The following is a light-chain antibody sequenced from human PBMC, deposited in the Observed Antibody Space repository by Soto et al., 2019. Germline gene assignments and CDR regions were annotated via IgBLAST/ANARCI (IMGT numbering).Light chain of an antibody. Sequence: LTQSPYSLSASVGDRATLSCRTRETVSEDQLAWYQQKPGQAPRLVIFAVSIRAPGIPDRFSGSGSGTDFTLTINRLEREDFAVYYCQQYGSSRWTFGQGTKVDIK. V-gene: IGKV3-20*01. CDR3: QQYGSSRWT. CDR1: ETVSEDQ. CDR2: AVS. J-gene: IGKJ1*01.